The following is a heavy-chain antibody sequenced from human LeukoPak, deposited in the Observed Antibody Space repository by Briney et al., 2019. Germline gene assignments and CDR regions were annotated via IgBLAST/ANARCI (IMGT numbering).Heavy chain of an antibody. CDR1: GFIASNKY. Sequence: AESLRLSCAASGFIASNKYVSWVRHPPGKGLDWVSTTRSDGTTDYADSGKGRFTISRADSKITTYLQMNSLRAEDTAVSSCASPRGGYAEGELDYWGQGTLVTVSS. J-gene: IGHJ4*02. CDR3: ASPRGGYAEGELDY. D-gene: IGHD6-25*01. V-gene: IGHV3-66*01. CDR2: TRSDGTT.